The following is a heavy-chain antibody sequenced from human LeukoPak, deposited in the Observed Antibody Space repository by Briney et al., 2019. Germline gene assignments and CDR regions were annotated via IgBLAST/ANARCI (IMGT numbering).Heavy chain of an antibody. CDR2: IYSGGST. CDR3: ARVFGYN. Sequence: PGGSLRLSCAASGFTFSSYWMHWVRQAPGKGLEWVSVIYSGGSTYYADSVKGRFTISRDNSKNTLYLQMNSLRAEDTAVYYCARVFGYNWGQGTLVTVSS. CDR1: GFTFSSYW. V-gene: IGHV3-66*01. J-gene: IGHJ4*02. D-gene: IGHD5-18*01.